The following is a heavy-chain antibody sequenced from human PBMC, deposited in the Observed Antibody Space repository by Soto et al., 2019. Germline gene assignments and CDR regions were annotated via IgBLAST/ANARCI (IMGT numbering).Heavy chain of an antibody. Sequence: LRLSCAASGFTFSSYAMGWVRQAPGKGLEWVGFIRSKAYGGTTEYAASVKGRFTISRDDSKSIAYLQMNSLKTEDTAVYYCTRVHGHYYGSGYGMDVWGQGTTVTVSS. V-gene: IGHV3-49*04. D-gene: IGHD3-10*01. CDR3: TRVHGHYYGSGYGMDV. CDR1: GFTFSSYA. CDR2: IRSKAYGGTT. J-gene: IGHJ6*02.